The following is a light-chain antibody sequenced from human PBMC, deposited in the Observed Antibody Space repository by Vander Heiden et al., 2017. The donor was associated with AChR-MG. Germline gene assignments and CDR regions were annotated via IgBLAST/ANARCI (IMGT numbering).Light chain of an antibody. CDR1: RLRNKY. Sequence: SYDLTQSPSVSVSPGQTATITCPGERLRNKYTSWYHPRPGQSPVLVIFQDNLRPSGIPERFSGSNSGNTATLTISGVQSMDDGDYYCQVWDSDTVVFGTGTKVTV. CDR2: QDN. J-gene: IGLJ1*01. V-gene: IGLV3-1*01. CDR3: QVWDSDTVV.